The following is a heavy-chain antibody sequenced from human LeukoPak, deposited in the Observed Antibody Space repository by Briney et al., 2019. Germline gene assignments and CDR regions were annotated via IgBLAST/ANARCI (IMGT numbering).Heavy chain of an antibody. J-gene: IGHJ6*02. CDR2: IYSGGST. CDR1: GFTVSSNY. V-gene: IGHV3-53*01. Sequence: HPGGSLRLSCAASGFTVSSNYMSWVRQAPGKGLEWVSVIYSGGSTYYADSVKGRFTISRDNSKNTLYLQMNSLRAEDTAVYYCARDMTTVTYYYYGMDVWGQGTTVTVSS. CDR3: ARDMTTVTYYYYGMDV. D-gene: IGHD4-11*01.